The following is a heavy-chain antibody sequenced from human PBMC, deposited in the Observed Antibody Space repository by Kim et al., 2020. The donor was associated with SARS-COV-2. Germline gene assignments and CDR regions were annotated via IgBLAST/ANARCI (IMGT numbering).Heavy chain of an antibody. D-gene: IGHD2-15*01. CDR2: YH. CDR3: ARGANRAFDF. V-gene: IGHV6-1*01. Sequence: YHEYAVSLKSRIIINPDTSKNQFSLQLNSVTPEDTAVYYCARGANRAFDFWGQGTMVTVSS. J-gene: IGHJ3*01.